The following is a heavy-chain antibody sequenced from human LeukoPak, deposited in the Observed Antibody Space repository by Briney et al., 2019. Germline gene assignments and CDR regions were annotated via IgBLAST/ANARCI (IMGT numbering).Heavy chain of an antibody. V-gene: IGHV1-2*02. CDR3: AVTYYDVWSGYYRGDY. CDR2: INPNIGGT. D-gene: IGHD3-3*01. CDR1: GYTFTGYY. J-gene: IGHJ4*02. Sequence: ASGKVSCKASGYTFTGYYMNWVRRAPGQGLEWMGWINPNIGGTSYAQQFPGRVTMTRDTSISAAYMELSRLRSDDTAVYYCAVTYYDVWSGYYRGDYWGERTLVTVSS.